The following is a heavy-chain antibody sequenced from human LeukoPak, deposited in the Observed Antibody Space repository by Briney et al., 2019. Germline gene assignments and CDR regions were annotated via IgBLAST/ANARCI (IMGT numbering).Heavy chain of an antibody. Sequence: PGGSLRLSCAASGFTFSSYSMNWVRQAPGKGLEWVSSISSSSSYIYYADSVKGRFTISRDNAKNSLYLQMNSLRAEDTAVYYCVRAILPYSGSYYKGTHFDYWGQGTLVTVSS. CDR3: VRAILPYSGSYYKGTHFDY. D-gene: IGHD1-26*01. V-gene: IGHV3-21*01. J-gene: IGHJ4*02. CDR1: GFTFSSYS. CDR2: ISSSSSYI.